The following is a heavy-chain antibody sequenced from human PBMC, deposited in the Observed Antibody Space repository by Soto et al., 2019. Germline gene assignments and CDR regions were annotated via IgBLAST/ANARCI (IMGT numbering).Heavy chain of an antibody. CDR1: GYSFTSHG. CDR2: ISAYNGHT. V-gene: IGHV1-18*01. CDR3: ARDNGFGESDV. Sequence: ASVKVSCKASGYSFTSHGITWVRQAPGQGLEWMGWISAYNGHTNYAQKLQGRVTMTTDTSTSTAYLELRSLRSDDTAVYFCARDNGFGESDVWGQGTTVTVSS. J-gene: IGHJ6*02. D-gene: IGHD3-10*01.